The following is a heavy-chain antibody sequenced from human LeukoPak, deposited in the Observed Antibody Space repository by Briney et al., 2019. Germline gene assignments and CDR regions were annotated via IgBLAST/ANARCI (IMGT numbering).Heavy chain of an antibody. V-gene: IGHV4-59*01. CDR3: ARGRITMVQGVIHAFDI. Sequence: SETLSLTCTVSGGSISSYYWSWIRQPPGKGLEWIGYIYYSGSTNYNPSLKSRVTISVDTSKNQFSLKLSSVTAADTAVYYCARGRITMVQGVIHAFDIWGQGTMVTVSS. CDR2: IYYSGST. CDR1: GGSISSYY. D-gene: IGHD3-10*01. J-gene: IGHJ3*02.